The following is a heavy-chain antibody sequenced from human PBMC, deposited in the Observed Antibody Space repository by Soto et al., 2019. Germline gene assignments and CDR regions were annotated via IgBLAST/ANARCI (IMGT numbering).Heavy chain of an antibody. CDR2: INPNSGGT. D-gene: IGHD6-19*01. CDR1: VYTFTGYY. CDR3: ARSGYSSLDYYYYGMDV. J-gene: IGHJ6*02. V-gene: IGHV1-2*04. Sequence: ASVKVSCKASVYTFTGYYMHWVRQAPGQGLEWMGWINPNSGGTNYAQKFQGWVTMTRDTSISTAYMELSRLRSDDTAVYYCARSGYSSLDYYYYGMDVWGQGTTVTVSS.